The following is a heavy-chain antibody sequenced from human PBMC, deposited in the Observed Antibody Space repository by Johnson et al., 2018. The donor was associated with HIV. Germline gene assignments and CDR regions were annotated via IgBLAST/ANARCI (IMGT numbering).Heavy chain of an antibody. CDR2: IRWHRGSI. J-gene: IGHJ3*02. Sequence: VQLVESGGGLVKPGGSLRLSCAASGFTFSDYYMRWVRQAPGKGLEWVPGIRWHRGSIGYADSVKGRFTISRDNAKNSLYLQMNSLIAEDTALYSCAKCISSSADDAFDIWGQGTMVTVSS. CDR3: AKCISSSADDAFDI. D-gene: IGHD6-13*01. V-gene: IGHV3-9*01. CDR1: GFTFSDYY.